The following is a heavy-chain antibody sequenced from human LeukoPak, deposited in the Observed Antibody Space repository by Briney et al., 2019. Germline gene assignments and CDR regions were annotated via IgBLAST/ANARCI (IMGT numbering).Heavy chain of an antibody. CDR3: ASTYYDILTGYSGWFDP. CDR2: INTNTGNP. J-gene: IGHJ5*02. Sequence: ASVKVSCKASGYTFTSYAMNWVRQAPGQGLEWMGWINTNTGNPTYAQGFTGRFVFSLDTSVSTAYLQISSLKAEDTAVYYCASTYYDILTGYSGWFDPWGQGTLVTASS. V-gene: IGHV7-4-1*02. D-gene: IGHD3-9*01. CDR1: GYTFTSYA.